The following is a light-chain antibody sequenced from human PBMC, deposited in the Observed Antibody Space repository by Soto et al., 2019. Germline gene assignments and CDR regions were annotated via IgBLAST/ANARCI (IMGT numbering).Light chain of an antibody. V-gene: IGKV3-15*01. Sequence: SPAPVSVSPGARVTLSCRASQSLRSNLGWYQKKPGQSPRLLIYVASTRATGIPARFSGSVSGTEFTLTISSLQSQDFAVYYCQKYNNWPPITFGKGTRLEIK. J-gene: IGKJ5*01. CDR2: VAS. CDR3: QKYNNWPPIT. CDR1: QSLRSN.